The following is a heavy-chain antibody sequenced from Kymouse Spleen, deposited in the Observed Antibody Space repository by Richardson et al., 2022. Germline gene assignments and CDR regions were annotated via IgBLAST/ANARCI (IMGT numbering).Heavy chain of an antibody. CDR2: INSDGSST. D-gene: IGHD3-10*01. J-gene: IGHJ6*02. CDR1: GFTFSSYW. Sequence: EVQLVESGGGLVQPGGSLRLSCAASGFTFSSYWMHWVRQAPGKGLVWVSRINSDGSSTSYADSVKGRFTISRDNAKNTLYLQMNSLRAEDTAVYYCARDHGYYGSGSYRYYYYGMDVWGQGTTVTVSS. CDR3: ARDHGYYGSGSYRYYYYGMDV. V-gene: IGHV3-74*01.